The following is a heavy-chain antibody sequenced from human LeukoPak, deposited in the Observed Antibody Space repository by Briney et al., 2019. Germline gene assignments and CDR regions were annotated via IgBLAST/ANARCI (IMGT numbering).Heavy chain of an antibody. CDR1: GFTFDDHS. Sequence: GGSLRLSCVVSGFTFDDHSMHWVRQAPGKGLEWVAGISWNSGSIDYAGSVKGRFTISRDNAKNSLYLQMNSLRAEDTALYYCTRIPYGDILTGYYFYFDHWGQGTPVTVSS. D-gene: IGHD3-9*01. CDR3: TRIPYGDILTGYYFYFDH. J-gene: IGHJ4*02. V-gene: IGHV3-9*01. CDR2: ISWNSGSI.